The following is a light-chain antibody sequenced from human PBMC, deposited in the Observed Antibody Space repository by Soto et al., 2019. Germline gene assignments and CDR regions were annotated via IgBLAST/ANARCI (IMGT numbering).Light chain of an antibody. Sequence: DVLMTQSPLSLPVNLGEPAAISCRSSQSLVHRDGKTYLSWFHQRPGQSTRRLIFYASKRDFGVPDRFIGSGSVSDFTLMISGVKTEDVGIYYCMQGTHWPPYTFGQRTNLEI. J-gene: IGKJ2*01. V-gene: IGKV2-30*02. CDR2: YAS. CDR1: QSLVHRDGKTY. CDR3: MQGTHWPPYT.